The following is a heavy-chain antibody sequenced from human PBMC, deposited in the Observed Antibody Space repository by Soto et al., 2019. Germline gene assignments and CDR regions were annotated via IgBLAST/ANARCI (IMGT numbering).Heavy chain of an antibody. CDR3: AREGYDFWRVYYITGRKYYFDL. J-gene: IGHJ4*02. CDR2: INPSGGST. D-gene: IGHD3-3*01. Sequence: ASVKVSCKASGYTFTIYYMHWVRQAPGQGLEWMGIINPSGGSTSYAQKFQGRVTMTRDTSTSTVYMELSSLRSEDTAVYYCAREGYDFWRVYYITGRKYYFDLWGKQNLVTVDS. V-gene: IGHV1-46*01. CDR1: GYTFTIYY.